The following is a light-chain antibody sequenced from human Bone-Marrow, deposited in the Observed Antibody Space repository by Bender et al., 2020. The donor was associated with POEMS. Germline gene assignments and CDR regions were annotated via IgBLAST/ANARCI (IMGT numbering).Light chain of an antibody. J-gene: IGLJ2*01. CDR2: INN. Sequence: QSVLTQPPSASGTPGQRVTISCSGSSSNIGTNPVNWYQQLPGTAPKLLIYINNQRPSGVPDRFSGSNSGNTASLTVSGLQAEDEADYYCSSCAGSKNVVFGGGTKLTVL. CDR3: SSCAGSKNVV. CDR1: SSNIGTNP. V-gene: IGLV1-44*01.